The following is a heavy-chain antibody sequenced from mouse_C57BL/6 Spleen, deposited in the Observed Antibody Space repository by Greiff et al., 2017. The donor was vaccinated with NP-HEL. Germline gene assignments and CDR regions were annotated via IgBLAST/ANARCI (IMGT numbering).Heavy chain of an antibody. CDR1: GYAFSSSW. J-gene: IGHJ4*01. V-gene: IGHV1-82*01. CDR2: IYPGDGDT. D-gene: IGHD2-5*01. Sequence: QVQLQQSGPELVKPGASVKISCKASGYAFSSSWMNWVKQRPGKGLEWIGRIYPGDGDTNYNGKFKGKATLTADKSSSTAYMQLSSLTSEDSAVYFCARLYYSNYVGAMDYWGQGTSVTVSS. CDR3: ARLYYSNYVGAMDY.